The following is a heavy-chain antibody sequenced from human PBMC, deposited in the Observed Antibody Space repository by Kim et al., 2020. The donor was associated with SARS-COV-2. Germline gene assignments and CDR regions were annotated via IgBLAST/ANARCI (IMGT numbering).Heavy chain of an antibody. Sequence: GGSLRLSCAASGFTFSDYYMSWIRQAPGKGLEWVSYISSSGSTIYYADSVKGRFTISRDNAKNSLYLQMNSLRAEDTAVYYCARDIPEGWFGEFVRHYYYGMDVWGQGTTVTVSS. CDR3: ARDIPEGWFGEFVRHYYYGMDV. D-gene: IGHD3-10*01. J-gene: IGHJ6*02. V-gene: IGHV3-11*01. CDR1: GFTFSDYY. CDR2: ISSSGSTI.